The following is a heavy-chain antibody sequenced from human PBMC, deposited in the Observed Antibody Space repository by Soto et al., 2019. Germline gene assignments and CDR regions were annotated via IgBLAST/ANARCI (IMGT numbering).Heavy chain of an antibody. J-gene: IGHJ6*03. D-gene: IGHD6-19*01. CDR1: GGTFSSYT. CDR2: IIPILGIA. CDR3: ARGRGIAVAGTLGNNGDYYYMDV. V-gene: IGHV1-69*02. Sequence: GASVKVSCKASGGTFSSYTISWVRQAPGQGLEWMGRIIPILGIANYAQKFQGRVTITADKSTSTAYMELSSLRSEDTAVYYCARGRGIAVAGTLGNNGDYYYMDVWGKGTTVTVSS.